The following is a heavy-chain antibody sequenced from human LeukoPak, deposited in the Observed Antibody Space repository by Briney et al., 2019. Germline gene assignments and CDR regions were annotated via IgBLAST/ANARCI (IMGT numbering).Heavy chain of an antibody. D-gene: IGHD5-18*01. J-gene: IGHJ4*02. CDR2: IDASGST. Sequence: PSETLSLTCTVSGGSIGTYYWTWIRQPAGKGMEWIGRIDASGSTTYNPSLNSRITMTVGTSRNQFSPNLNSLTVADTAVYFCARVADRFGYNYGIDEYFDYWGQGALVTVSS. V-gene: IGHV4-4*07. CDR1: GGSIGTYY. CDR3: ARVADRFGYNYGIDEYFDY.